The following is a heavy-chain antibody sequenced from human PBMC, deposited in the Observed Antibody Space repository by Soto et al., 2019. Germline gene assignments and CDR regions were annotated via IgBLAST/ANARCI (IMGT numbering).Heavy chain of an antibody. CDR2: IYYSGST. Sequence: SETLSLTCTVSGGSVSSGSYYWSWIRQPPGKGLEWIGYIYYSGSTNYNPSLKSRVTISVDTSKNQFSLKLSSVTAADTAVYYCARLRGYCSGGSCAREPYDAFDIWGQGTTVTVSS. CDR1: GGSVSSGSYY. CDR3: ARLRGYCSGGSCAREPYDAFDI. V-gene: IGHV4-61*01. D-gene: IGHD2-15*01. J-gene: IGHJ3*02.